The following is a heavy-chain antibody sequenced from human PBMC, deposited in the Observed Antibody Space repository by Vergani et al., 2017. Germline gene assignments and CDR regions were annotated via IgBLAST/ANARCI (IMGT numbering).Heavy chain of an antibody. D-gene: IGHD1-26*01. CDR2: ISSSGHII. J-gene: IGHJ4*02. Sequence: EVQLVESGGGLVQPGGSLRLSCAASGFTFSSYEMHWVRQAPGKGLEWVSYISSSGHIIYYADSVKGRFTISRDSAKNSLYLQMNSLRAEDTAVYYCARGPIVGATNYWGQGTLVTVSS. CDR3: ARGPIVGATNY. V-gene: IGHV3-48*03. CDR1: GFTFSSYE.